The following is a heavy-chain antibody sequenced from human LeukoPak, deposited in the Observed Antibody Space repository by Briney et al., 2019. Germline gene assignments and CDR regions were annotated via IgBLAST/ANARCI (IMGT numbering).Heavy chain of an antibody. V-gene: IGHV1-18*01. CDR3: ARGFLEWLFFDY. J-gene: IGHJ4*02. CDR1: SYTFTTYG. Sequence: ASVKVSCKASSYTFTTYGISWARQAPGQGLEWMGWINGYNGNTNYAQKFQGRVTMTTDTSTSTAYMELRSLRSDDTAVYYCARGFLEWLFFDYWGQGTLVTVSS. D-gene: IGHD3-3*01. CDR2: INGYNGNT.